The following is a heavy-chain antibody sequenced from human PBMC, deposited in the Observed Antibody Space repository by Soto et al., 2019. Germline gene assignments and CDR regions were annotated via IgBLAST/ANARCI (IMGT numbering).Heavy chain of an antibody. CDR2: IYQSGST. CDR3: ARLIYGSGSMGDY. CDR1: GDSISSSNW. D-gene: IGHD3-10*01. J-gene: IGHJ4*02. V-gene: IGHV4-4*02. Sequence: SETLSLTCAVSGDSISSSNWWSWVRQPPGKGLEWIGEIYQSGSTNYNPSLKSRVTISVDKSKNQFSLKLNSVTAADTAVYYCARLIYGSGSMGDYWGQGTLVTVSS.